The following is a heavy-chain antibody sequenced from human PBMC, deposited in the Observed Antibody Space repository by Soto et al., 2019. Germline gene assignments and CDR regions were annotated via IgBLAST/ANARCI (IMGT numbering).Heavy chain of an antibody. CDR2: ISATGYAT. CDR1: GFSFSNYA. D-gene: IGHD6-13*01. V-gene: IGHV3-23*01. Sequence: EVQLLESGGGLVQPGGSLRPSCEASGFSFSNYAMSWVRQTPGKGLEWVSGISATGYATFYAESVKGRFTISRDNSKNTLYVQMNDLRGDDTATYYCAKGRLDRAPAGWVDCWGQGALVTVSS. J-gene: IGHJ5*01. CDR3: AKGRLDRAPAGWVDC.